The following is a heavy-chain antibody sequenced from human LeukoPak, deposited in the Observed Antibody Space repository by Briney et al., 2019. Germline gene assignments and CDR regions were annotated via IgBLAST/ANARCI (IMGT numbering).Heavy chain of an antibody. J-gene: IGHJ4*02. Sequence: GGSLRLSCAASGFTFSNYWMSWVRQAPGKGLEWVSSISSSSSYIYYADSVKGRFTISRDNAKNSLYLQMNSLRAEDTAVYYCAREVPLGGYDYWGQGTLVTVSS. V-gene: IGHV3-21*01. CDR2: ISSSSSYI. CDR1: GFTFSNYW. D-gene: IGHD3-16*01. CDR3: AREVPLGGYDY.